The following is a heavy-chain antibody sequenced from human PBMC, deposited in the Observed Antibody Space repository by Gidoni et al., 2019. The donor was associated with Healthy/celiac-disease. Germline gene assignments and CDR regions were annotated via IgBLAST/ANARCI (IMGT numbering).Heavy chain of an antibody. V-gene: IGHV1-18*01. CDR1: GYTFTSYG. CDR2: ISAYNGNT. CDR3: ASSGGYYDSSGYGAFDI. J-gene: IGHJ3*02. Sequence: QVQLVQSGAEVKKPGASVKVSCKASGYTFTSYGISWVRQAPGQGLEWMGWISAYNGNTNYAQKLQGRVTMTTDTSTSTADMELRSLRSDDTAVYYCASSGGYYDSSGYGAFDIWGQGTMVTVSS. D-gene: IGHD3-22*01.